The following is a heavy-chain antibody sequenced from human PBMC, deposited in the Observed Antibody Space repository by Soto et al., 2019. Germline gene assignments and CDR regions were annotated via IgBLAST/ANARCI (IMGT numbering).Heavy chain of an antibody. CDR3: ARDPPDFHSAFDP. CDR1: GDSVSSNRAA. J-gene: IGHJ5*02. V-gene: IGHV6-1*01. Sequence: SQTLSLTCVISGDSVSSNRAAWNWIRQSPSRGLEWLGRTYYRSKWYNDYAVSVKSRITINPDTSHNQFSLQLNSVTPEDTAVYYCARDPPDFHSAFDPWGQGTLVTVSS. D-gene: IGHD4-4*01. CDR2: TYYRSKWYN.